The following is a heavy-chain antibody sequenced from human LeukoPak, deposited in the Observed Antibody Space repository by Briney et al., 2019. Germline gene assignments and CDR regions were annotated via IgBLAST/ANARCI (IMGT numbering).Heavy chain of an antibody. V-gene: IGHV4-34*01. Sequence: SETLSLTCAVYGGSFSGYYWSWIRQPPGKGLEWIGEINHSGSTNYNPSLKSRVTISVDTSKNQFSLKLSSVTAADTAVYYCARPRANWGSGYGMDVWGQGTTVTVSS. J-gene: IGHJ6*02. CDR3: ARPRANWGSGYGMDV. CDR1: GGSFSGYY. CDR2: INHSGST. D-gene: IGHD7-27*01.